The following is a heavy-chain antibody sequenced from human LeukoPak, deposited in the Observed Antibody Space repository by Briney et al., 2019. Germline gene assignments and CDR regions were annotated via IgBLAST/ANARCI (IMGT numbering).Heavy chain of an antibody. V-gene: IGHV4-39*01. J-gene: IGHJ4*02. CDR3: ARRDSSGYHNPLDY. CDR2: IYYSGST. CDR1: GGSISSSIYY. Sequence: SETLSLTCTVSGGSISSSIYYWGWIRQPPGKGLEWIGSIYYSGSTYYNPSLKSRVTISVDTSKNQFSLKLSSVTAADTAVYYCARRDSSGYHNPLDYWGQGTLVTVSS. D-gene: IGHD3-22*01.